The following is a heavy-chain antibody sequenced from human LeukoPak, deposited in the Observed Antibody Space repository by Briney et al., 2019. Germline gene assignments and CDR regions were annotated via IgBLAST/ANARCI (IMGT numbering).Heavy chain of an antibody. J-gene: IGHJ4*02. CDR3: ARVSRLYHDTSGRIFDY. V-gene: IGHV1-2*02. CDR2: INLNSGDR. Sequence: ASVTVSCKASGYTFTGYYMHWVRQAPGQGLEWMGWINLNSGDRNYAQKFQGRVTMTRDTSSSTAYMEVSRLRSDDTAVYYCARVSRLYHDTSGRIFDYWGQGTLVTVSS. CDR1: GYTFTGYY. D-gene: IGHD3-22*01.